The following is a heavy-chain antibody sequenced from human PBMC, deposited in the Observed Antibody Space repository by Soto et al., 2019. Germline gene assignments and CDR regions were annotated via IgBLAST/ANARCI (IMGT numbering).Heavy chain of an antibody. Sequence: EVQLLESGGGLVQPGGSLRLSCAASGFTCSSYGMTWVRQAPGTGLEWFSFSSATGAGTYYADSVKGRFTISRDTSKNTLYLKMTSRTADDTAVSYWAKDRRTGGNYGFYSDFWGQGALVSVSS. CDR1: GFTCSSYG. D-gene: IGHD1-7*01. CDR3: AKDRRTGGNYGFYSDF. CDR2: SSATGAGT. J-gene: IGHJ4*02. V-gene: IGHV3-23*01.